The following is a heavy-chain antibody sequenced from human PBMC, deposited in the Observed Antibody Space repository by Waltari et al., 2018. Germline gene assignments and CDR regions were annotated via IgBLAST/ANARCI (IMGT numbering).Heavy chain of an antibody. Sequence: QVQLVQSGAEVKKPGASVKVSCKASGYTFSDYGISWVRQAPGQGLEWIGWINGNNCHPKHAQKFQGRLIMTEDTSATTVYMELTYLTSDDTAVYYCARERHRLMEEGYLMALDPWGQGTLVTVSS. CDR3: ARERHRLMEEGYLMALDP. CDR2: INGNNCHP. CDR1: GYTFSDYG. J-gene: IGHJ5*02. D-gene: IGHD3-3*01. V-gene: IGHV1-18*01.